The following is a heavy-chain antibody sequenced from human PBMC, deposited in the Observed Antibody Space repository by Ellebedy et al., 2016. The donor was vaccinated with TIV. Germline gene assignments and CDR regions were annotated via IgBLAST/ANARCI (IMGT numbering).Heavy chain of an antibody. J-gene: IGHJ4*02. CDR1: GYTFTSYG. D-gene: IGHD6-19*01. Sequence: ASVKVSXXASGYTFTSYGISWVRQAPGQGLEWMGWISAYNGNTNYAQKLQGRVTMTTDTSTSTAYMELRSLRSDDTAVYYCARGGDSSGWSSYFDYWGQGILVTVSS. CDR2: ISAYNGNT. V-gene: IGHV1-18*04. CDR3: ARGGDSSGWSSYFDY.